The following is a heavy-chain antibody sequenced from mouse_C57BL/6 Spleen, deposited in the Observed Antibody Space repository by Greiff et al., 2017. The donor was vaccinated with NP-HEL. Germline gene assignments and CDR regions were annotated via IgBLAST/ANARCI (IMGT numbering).Heavy chain of an antibody. CDR1: GYSFTGYY. CDR2: INPSTGGT. CDR3: ARYYFDY. Sequence: EVKLMESGPELVKPGASVKISCKASGYSFTGYYMNWVKQSPEKSLEWIGEINPSTGGTTYNQKFKAKATLTVDKSSSTAYMQLKSLTSEDSAVYYCARYYFDYWGQGTTLTVSS. V-gene: IGHV1-42*01. J-gene: IGHJ2*01.